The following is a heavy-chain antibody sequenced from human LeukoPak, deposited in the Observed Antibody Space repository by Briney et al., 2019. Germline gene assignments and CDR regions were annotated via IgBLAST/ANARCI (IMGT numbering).Heavy chain of an antibody. V-gene: IGHV3-23*01. CDR2: ISGSGGST. CDR1: GFTFSSYA. CDR3: AKDSLLWFGESPFDP. D-gene: IGHD3-10*01. J-gene: IGHJ5*02. Sequence: GGSLRLSCAASGFTFSSYAMSWVRQAPGKGLEWVSAISGSGGSTYYADSVKGRSTISRDNSKNTLYLQMNSLRAEDTAVYYCAKDSLLWFGESPFDPWGQGTLVTVSS.